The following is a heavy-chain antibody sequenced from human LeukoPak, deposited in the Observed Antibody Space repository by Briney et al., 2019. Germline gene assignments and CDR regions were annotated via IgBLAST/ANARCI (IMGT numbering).Heavy chain of an antibody. CDR3: AREASTSCCRSWFDP. D-gene: IGHD2-2*01. J-gene: IGHJ5*02. Sequence: GGSLRLSCAVSGFTFSSYSMNWVRQAPGKGLEWVSSISSSSSYIYYADSVKGRFTISRDNAKNSLYLQMNSLRAEDTAVYYCAREASTSCCRSWFDPWGQGTLVTVSS. CDR2: ISSSSSYI. V-gene: IGHV3-21*01. CDR1: GFTFSSYS.